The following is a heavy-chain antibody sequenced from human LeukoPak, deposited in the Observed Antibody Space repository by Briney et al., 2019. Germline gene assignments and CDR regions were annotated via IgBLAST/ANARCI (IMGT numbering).Heavy chain of an antibody. J-gene: IGHJ3*02. CDR1: GFTFSSYS. V-gene: IGHV3-48*01. D-gene: IGHD5-12*01. CDR2: ISSSSSTI. CDR3: ARDRGDTISGYDLYGAFDI. Sequence: GGSLRLSCAASGFTFSSYSMNWVRQAPGKGLEWVSYISSSSSTIYYADSVKGRFTISRDNAKNSLYLQMNSLRAEDTAVYYCARDRGDTISGYDLYGAFDIWGQGTMVTVSS.